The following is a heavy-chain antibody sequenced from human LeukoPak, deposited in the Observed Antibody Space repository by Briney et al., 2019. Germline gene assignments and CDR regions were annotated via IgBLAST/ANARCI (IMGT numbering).Heavy chain of an antibody. CDR3: ARDERGNWNDTPRY. Sequence: PGGSLRLSCSASGFQFSSFWMHWVRQAPGKGLVWVSRINLDGRSTTYADSVKGRFTISRDNAKNTLHLQMNSLRDEDTGIYYCARDERGNWNDTPRYWGQGTLVTVSS. CDR2: INLDGRST. J-gene: IGHJ4*02. V-gene: IGHV3-74*01. D-gene: IGHD1-1*01. CDR1: GFQFSSFW.